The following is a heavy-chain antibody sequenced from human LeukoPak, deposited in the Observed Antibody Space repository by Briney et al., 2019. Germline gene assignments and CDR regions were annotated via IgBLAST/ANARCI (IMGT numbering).Heavy chain of an antibody. D-gene: IGHD2-2*02. CDR2: IYTSGST. Sequence: SETLSLTCTVSGGSISSGSYYWSWIRQPAGKGLEWIGHIYTSGSTNYNPSLKSRVTISVDTSKNQFSLKLSSGTAADTAVYYCARERDQLLYTWGQGTLVTVSS. CDR3: ARERDQLLYT. J-gene: IGHJ5*02. V-gene: IGHV4-61*09. CDR1: GGSISSGSYY.